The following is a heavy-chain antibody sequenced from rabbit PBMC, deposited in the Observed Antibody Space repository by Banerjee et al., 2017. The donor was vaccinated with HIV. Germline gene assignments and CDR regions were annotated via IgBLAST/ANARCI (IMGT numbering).Heavy chain of an antibody. CDR3: ARDLGGVIGWNFNL. Sequence: QSLLEEWGGLLNPPAASLTITSTAAGFSFSNKCGMCWVRQAPGKGLEWIGCINSSTRNAVYASWAKGRFTISKTSSTTVTLQMTSLTAADTATYFCARDLGGVIGWNFNLWGQGTLVT. CDR2: INSSTRNA. J-gene: IGHJ4*01. V-gene: IGHV1S45*01. D-gene: IGHD1-1*01. CDR1: GFSFSNKCG.